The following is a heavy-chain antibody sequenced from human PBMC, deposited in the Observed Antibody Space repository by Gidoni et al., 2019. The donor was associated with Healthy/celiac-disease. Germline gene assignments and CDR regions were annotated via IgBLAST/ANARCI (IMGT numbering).Heavy chain of an antibody. Sequence: EVQLLESGGGLVQPGGSLRLSCAASGFPFSRYAMSWVRQAPGKGLEWASAISGSGGSTYYADSVKGRFTISRDNSKNTLYLQMNSLRAEDTAVYYCAKDPGLWTGYNFYGMDVWGQGTTVTVSS. V-gene: IGHV3-23*01. J-gene: IGHJ6*02. D-gene: IGHD5-12*01. CDR1: GFPFSRYA. CDR2: ISGSGGST. CDR3: AKDPGLWTGYNFYGMDV.